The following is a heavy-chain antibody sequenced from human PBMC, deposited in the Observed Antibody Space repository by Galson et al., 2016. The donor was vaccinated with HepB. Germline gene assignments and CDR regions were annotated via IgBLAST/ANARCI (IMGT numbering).Heavy chain of an antibody. CDR2: IYSGDSDI. Sequence: QSGAEVTKPGESLKISCKGSGYKFTNYWIGWVRQMPGKGLEWIGIIYSGDSDIRYSPSFQGQVTISGDRSISTAYLQWSSLQASDTAIYYCARGEGYYPTLDYWGQGTLVTVSS. CDR1: GYKFTNYW. CDR3: ARGEGYYPTLDY. V-gene: IGHV5-51*01. D-gene: IGHD3-22*01. J-gene: IGHJ4*02.